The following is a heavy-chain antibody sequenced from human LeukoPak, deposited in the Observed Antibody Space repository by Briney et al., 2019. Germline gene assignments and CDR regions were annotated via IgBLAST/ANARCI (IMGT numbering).Heavy chain of an antibody. CDR3: TTEGSLAYSSSWYGDLDAFDI. D-gene: IGHD6-13*01. CDR1: GFTFSNAW. J-gene: IGHJ3*02. Sequence: GGSLRLSCAASGFTFSNAWMSWVRQAPGKGLEWVGRIKSKTDGGTTDYAAPVKGRFTISRDDSKNTLYLQMNSLKTEDTVVYYCTTEGSLAYSSSWYGDLDAFDIWGQGTMVTVSS. V-gene: IGHV3-15*01. CDR2: IKSKTDGGTT.